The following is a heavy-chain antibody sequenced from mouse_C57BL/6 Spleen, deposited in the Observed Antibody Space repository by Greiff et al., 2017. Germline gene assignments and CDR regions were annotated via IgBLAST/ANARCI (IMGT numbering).Heavy chain of an antibody. D-gene: IGHD1-1*01. CDR3: TRTVVADYYAMDY. CDR1: GYTFTDYE. Sequence: QVQLQQSGAELVRPGASVTLSCKASGYTFTDYEMHWVKQTPVHGLEWIGAIDPETGGTAYNQKFKGKAILTADKSSSTAYMELRSVTSEDSAVCYGTRTVVADYYAMDYWGQGTSVTVSS. CDR2: IDPETGGT. J-gene: IGHJ4*01. V-gene: IGHV1-15*01.